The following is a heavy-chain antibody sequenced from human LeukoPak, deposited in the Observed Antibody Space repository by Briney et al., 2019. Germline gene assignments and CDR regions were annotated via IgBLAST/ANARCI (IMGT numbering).Heavy chain of an antibody. V-gene: IGHV3-49*04. J-gene: IGHJ4*02. CDR2: IRSKAYGGTT. CDR1: GFTFGDYA. Sequence: PGRSLRLSCTASGFTFGDYAMDWVRQAPGKGLEWVGFIRSKAYGGTTEYAASVKGRFTISRDDSKSIAYLQMNSPKTEDTAVYYCSRESAEATAKFDYWGQGTPVTLSS. D-gene: IGHD2-21*02. CDR3: SRESAEATAKFDY.